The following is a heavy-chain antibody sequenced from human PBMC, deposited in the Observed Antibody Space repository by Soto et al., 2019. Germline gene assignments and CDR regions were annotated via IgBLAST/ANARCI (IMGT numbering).Heavy chain of an antibody. V-gene: IGHV1-69*13. CDR2: IIPIFGTA. Sequence: ASVKVSCKASGGTFSIYAIIWVRQAPGQGLEWMGGIIPIFGTANYAQKFQGRVTITADESTSTAYMELSSLRSEDTAVYYCARGCSGGSCYYYWGQGTLVTVSS. CDR3: ARGCSGGSCYYY. D-gene: IGHD2-15*01. J-gene: IGHJ4*02. CDR1: GGTFSIYA.